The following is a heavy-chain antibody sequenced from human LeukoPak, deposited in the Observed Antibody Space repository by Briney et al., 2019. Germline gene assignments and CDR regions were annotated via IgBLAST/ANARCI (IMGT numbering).Heavy chain of an antibody. V-gene: IGHV4-34*01. CDR1: GGSFSGYY. CDR2: INHSGST. CDR3: ARDDIAVAGTGSCVFDS. Sequence: SETLSLTCAVYGGSFSGYYWSWIRQPPGKGLEWIGEINHSGSTNYNPSLKSRVTISVDTSKNQFSLKLSSVTAADTAVYYCARDDIAVAGTGSCVFDSWGQGTLVTVSS. D-gene: IGHD6-19*01. J-gene: IGHJ4*02.